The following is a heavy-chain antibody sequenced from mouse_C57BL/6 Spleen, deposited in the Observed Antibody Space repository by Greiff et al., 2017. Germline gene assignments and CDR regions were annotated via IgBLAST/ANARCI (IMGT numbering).Heavy chain of an antibody. Sequence: QVQLQQSGAELARPGASVKMSCKASGYTFTSYTMHWVKQRPGQGLEWIGYINPSSGYTKYNQKFKDKATLTADKSSSTAYMQLSSLTSADSAVYYCAREAGSSPDWYFDVWGTGTTVTVSS. CDR2: INPSSGYT. J-gene: IGHJ1*03. V-gene: IGHV1-4*01. CDR1: GYTFTSYT. D-gene: IGHD1-1*01. CDR3: AREAGSSPDWYFDV.